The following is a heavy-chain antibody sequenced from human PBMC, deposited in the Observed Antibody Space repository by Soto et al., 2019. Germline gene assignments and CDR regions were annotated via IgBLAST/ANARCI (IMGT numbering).Heavy chain of an antibody. Sequence: EVQLLESGGGLVQPGGSLRLSCAASGFTFSTYAMSWVRQAPGKGLEWVSAISGSGDNTYYADPVKGRFTISRDNSKNTVYMQMNSLRAEDTAVYYCAQGRSTSCYGCDFDYCGHGTLVTVSS. D-gene: IGHD2-2*01. CDR2: ISGSGDNT. CDR1: GFTFSTYA. CDR3: AQGRSTSCYGCDFDY. V-gene: IGHV3-23*01. J-gene: IGHJ4*01.